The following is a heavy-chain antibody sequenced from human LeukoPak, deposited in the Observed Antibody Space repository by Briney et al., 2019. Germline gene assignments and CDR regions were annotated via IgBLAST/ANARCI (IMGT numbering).Heavy chain of an antibody. J-gene: IGHJ4*02. D-gene: IGHD1-26*01. V-gene: IGHV3-64*01. CDR3: ASPRDSYSGSPGRRLDY. Sequence: GGSLRLSCAASGFTFSSYAMHWVRQAPGKGLEYVSAIISNGDTTYYANSVKGRFTISRDNSKNTLYLQMGSLRAEDMAVYYCASPRDSYSGSPGRRLDYWGQGTLVTVSS. CDR1: GFTFSSYA. CDR2: IISNGDTT.